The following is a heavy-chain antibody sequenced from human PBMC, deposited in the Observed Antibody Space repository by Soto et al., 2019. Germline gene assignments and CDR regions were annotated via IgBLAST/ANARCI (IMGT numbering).Heavy chain of an antibody. CDR3: ARGYYDSSGYKTFDY. V-gene: IGHV4-31*11. CDR1: GGSISSGGYS. J-gene: IGHJ4*02. CDR2: IYYSGST. Sequence: SETLSLTCAVSGGSISSGGYSWSWIRQPPGKGLEWIGYIYYSGSTYYNPSLKSRVTISVDTSKNQFSLKLSSVTAADTAVYYCARGYYDSSGYKTFDYWGQGTLVTVSS. D-gene: IGHD3-22*01.